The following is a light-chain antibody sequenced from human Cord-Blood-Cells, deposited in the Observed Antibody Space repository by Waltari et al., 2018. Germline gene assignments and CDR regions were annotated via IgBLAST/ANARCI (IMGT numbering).Light chain of an antibody. CDR3: QQYNNWPLFT. Sequence: IVMTQSPATLSVSPGERATLSCRASQSVSSNFAWYQQKPGQAPRLLIYGASTRATGIPARFSGSGSGTEFTLTISSLQSEDFAVYYCQQYNNWPLFTFGPGTKVDIK. CDR1: QSVSSN. J-gene: IGKJ3*01. CDR2: GAS. V-gene: IGKV3-15*01.